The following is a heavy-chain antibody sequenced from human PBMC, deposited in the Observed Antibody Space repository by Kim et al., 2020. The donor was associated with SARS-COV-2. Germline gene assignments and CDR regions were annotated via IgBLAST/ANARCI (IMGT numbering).Heavy chain of an antibody. Sequence: GGSLRLSCAASGFTFRDHYMDWVRQAPGKGLEWVGRARNKVSSDITEYAASMKGRFTISRDDSKNSLYLQMNSLKTEDTAVYYCAREGLVGAANFDLWGRGTLVTVSS. V-gene: IGHV3-72*01. J-gene: IGHJ2*01. CDR3: AREGLVGAANFDL. CDR2: ARNKVSSDIT. D-gene: IGHD1-26*01. CDR1: GFTFRDHY.